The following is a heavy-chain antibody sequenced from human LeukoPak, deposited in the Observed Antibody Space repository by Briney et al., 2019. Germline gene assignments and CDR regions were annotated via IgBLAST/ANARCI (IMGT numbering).Heavy chain of an antibody. J-gene: IGHJ4*02. D-gene: IGHD3-22*01. CDR1: GFTVSSNY. CDR3: ARWGYYDSSGYSPSYYFDY. Sequence: GGSLRLSCAASGFTVSSNYMSWVRQAPGKGLEWVSVIYSGGTTYYADSVKGRFTISRDNSKNTLYLQMNSLRAEDTAVYYCARWGYYDSSGYSPSYYFDYWGQGTLVTVSS. V-gene: IGHV3-53*01. CDR2: IYSGGTT.